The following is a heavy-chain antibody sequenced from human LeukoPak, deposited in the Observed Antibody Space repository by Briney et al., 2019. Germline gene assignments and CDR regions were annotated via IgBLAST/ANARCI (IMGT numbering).Heavy chain of an antibody. CDR1: GGSISSGGYS. D-gene: IGHD1-26*01. CDR3: ARNSGKYYRHLQL. Sequence: PSETLSLTCAVSGGSISSGGYSWSWIRQPPGKGLEWIGYIYHSGSTYYNPSLKSRVNMSIDTSKNQVSLRLDSLTAADTAVYYCARNSGKYYRHLQLWGQGTLVTVS. CDR2: IYHSGST. V-gene: IGHV4-30-2*02. J-gene: IGHJ1*01.